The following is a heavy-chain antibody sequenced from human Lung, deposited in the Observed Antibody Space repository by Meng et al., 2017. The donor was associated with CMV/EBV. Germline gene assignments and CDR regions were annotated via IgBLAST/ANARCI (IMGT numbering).Heavy chain of an antibody. CDR1: GFTFSNAW. CDR3: TTEEYFSYYYGMDV. J-gene: IGHJ6*02. D-gene: IGHD2/OR15-2a*01. Sequence: GESLKISCAASGFTFSNAWMSWVRQAPGKGLEWVGRIKSKTDGGTTDYAAPVKGRFTISRDDSKNTLYLQMNSLKTEDTAVYYCTTEEYFSYYYGMDVWGQGXTVTVSS. CDR2: IKSKTDGGTT. V-gene: IGHV3-15*01.